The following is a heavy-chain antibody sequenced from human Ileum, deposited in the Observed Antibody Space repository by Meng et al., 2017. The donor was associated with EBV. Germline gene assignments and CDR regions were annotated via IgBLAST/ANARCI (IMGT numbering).Heavy chain of an antibody. CDR2: IYHSGST. V-gene: IGHV4-4*02. Sequence: QVPRRESGPGLVESSRTLPLTCGVPGDSMTNKDWGTWVRQHPGKGVEWIGEIYHSGSTNYNPSLQSRATISVDMSKKQFSLKLRSVTAADTAVYYCARTGVGLAFDYWGLGTLVTVSS. CDR3: ARTGVGLAFDY. CDR1: GDSMTNKDW. D-gene: IGHD2-8*01. J-gene: IGHJ4*02.